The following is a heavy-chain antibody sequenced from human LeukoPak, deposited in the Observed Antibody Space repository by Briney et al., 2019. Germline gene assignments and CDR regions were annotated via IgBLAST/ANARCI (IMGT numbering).Heavy chain of an antibody. CDR3: ARTIRGSYYFLDY. J-gene: IGHJ4*02. D-gene: IGHD1-26*01. V-gene: IGHV4-31*03. CDR1: GGSISSGGYY. CDR2: IYYSGST. Sequence: PSETLSLTCTVPGGSISSGGYYWSWIRQHPGKGLEWIGYIYYSGSTYYNPSLKSRVTITVDTSKNQFSLKLSSVTAADTAVYYCARTIRGSYYFLDYWGQGTLVTVSS.